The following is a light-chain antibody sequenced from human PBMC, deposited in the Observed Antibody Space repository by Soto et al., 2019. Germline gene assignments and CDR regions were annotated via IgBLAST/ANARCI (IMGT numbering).Light chain of an antibody. CDR3: QQYDNPPLT. V-gene: IGKV1-33*01. CDR1: QDINNF. Sequence: DIQMTLSPSSLSASVGDRVAITCQASQDINNFLNWYQQKPGKAPKLLIYDASNWETGVPSRFSGSGPGTDFTFTISSLQPEDIATYYCQQYDNPPLTFGGGTKVDIK. CDR2: DAS. J-gene: IGKJ4*01.